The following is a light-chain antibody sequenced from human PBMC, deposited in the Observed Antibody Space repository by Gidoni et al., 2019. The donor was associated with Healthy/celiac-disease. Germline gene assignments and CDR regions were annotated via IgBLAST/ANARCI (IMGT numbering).Light chain of an antibody. Sequence: EIVLTQSPGTLSLSPGERATLSCRASQSVSSSYLAWYQQKPGQAPRLLIYGASSRATGIPDRFSGSGSGTDFTLTISRLEPEDFAVYYCQHWSSFGQGTKLEIK. CDR1: QSVSSSY. CDR2: GAS. CDR3: QHWSS. J-gene: IGKJ2*04. V-gene: IGKV3-20*01.